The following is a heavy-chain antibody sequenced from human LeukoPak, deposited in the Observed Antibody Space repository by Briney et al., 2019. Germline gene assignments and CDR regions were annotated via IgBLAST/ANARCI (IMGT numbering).Heavy chain of an antibody. D-gene: IGHD4-17*01. J-gene: IGHJ4*02. CDR3: ARGNYGDHDY. CDR2: NYTSGST. V-gene: IGHV4-4*07. CDR1: GGSISSYY. Sequence: SETLSLTCTVSGGSISSYYWSWIRQPPGKGLEWIGRNYTSGSTNYNPSLKSRVTMSVDTSKNQFSLKLSSVTAADTAVYYCARGNYGDHDYWGQGTLVTVSS.